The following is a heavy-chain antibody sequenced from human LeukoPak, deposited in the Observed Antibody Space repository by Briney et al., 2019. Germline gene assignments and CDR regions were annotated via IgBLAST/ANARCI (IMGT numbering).Heavy chain of an antibody. Sequence: GASVKVSCKASGYTFTGYYMHWVRQAPGQGLEWMGRINPNSGGTNYAQKFQGRVTMTRDTSISTAYMELSRLRSDDTAVYYCARVFGVVIKSLGYWRQGTLVTVSS. J-gene: IGHJ4*02. CDR3: ARVFGVVIKSLGY. CDR1: GYTFTGYY. D-gene: IGHD3-3*01. V-gene: IGHV1-2*06. CDR2: INPNSGGT.